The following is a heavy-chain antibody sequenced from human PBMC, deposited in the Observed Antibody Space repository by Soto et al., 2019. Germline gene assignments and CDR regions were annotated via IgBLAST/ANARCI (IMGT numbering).Heavy chain of an antibody. Sequence: LRLSCATSGFTFSSHSMHWFRQAPGKGLEWVAVTSSNEGTKFYADSVKGRFTISRDNSKNTLFLHMNSLRLEDTGIYYCAREVVTTQWYFDNWGQGILVTVSS. V-gene: IGHV3-30-3*01. CDR3: AREVVTTQWYFDN. D-gene: IGHD1-1*01. CDR2: TSSNEGTK. CDR1: GFTFSSHS. J-gene: IGHJ4*02.